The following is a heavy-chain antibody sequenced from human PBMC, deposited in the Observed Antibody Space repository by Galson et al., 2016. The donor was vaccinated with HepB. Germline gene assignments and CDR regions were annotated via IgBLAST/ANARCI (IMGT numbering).Heavy chain of an antibody. CDR2: INPNSGGT. CDR1: GYTFTAYY. Sequence: SVKVSCKASGYTFTAYYMHWVRQAPGQGLEWLGWINPNSGGTNYAQKFQGWVTMTTDTSKTTAYMDLSRLKSDDTAVYYCARGYNLWSSFDAFGLWGQGTMVTVSS. V-gene: IGHV1-2*04. D-gene: IGHD4/OR15-4a*01. J-gene: IGHJ3*01. CDR3: ARGYNLWSSFDAFGL.